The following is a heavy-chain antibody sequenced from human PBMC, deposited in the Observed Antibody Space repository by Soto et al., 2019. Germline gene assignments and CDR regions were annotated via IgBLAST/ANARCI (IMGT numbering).Heavy chain of an antibody. J-gene: IGHJ3*02. D-gene: IGHD2-15*01. V-gene: IGHV3-72*01. Sequence: EVQLVESGGGLVQPGGSLRLSCAASGFTFSDHYMDWVRQAPGKGLEWVGRTRNKANSYTTEYAASVKGRFTISRDDSKNSLYLQMNSLKTEDTAVYYCASLVVAAPSDAFDIWGQGTMVTVSS. CDR3: ASLVVAAPSDAFDI. CDR2: TRNKANSYTT. CDR1: GFTFSDHY.